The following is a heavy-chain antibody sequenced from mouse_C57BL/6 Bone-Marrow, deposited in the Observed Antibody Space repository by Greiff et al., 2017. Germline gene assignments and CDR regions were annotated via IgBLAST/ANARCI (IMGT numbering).Heavy chain of an antibody. CDR2: IDPENGDT. CDR3: TTGTLRQLRQRSENDFGY. CDR1: GFNIKDDY. Sequence: VQLQQSGAELVRPGASVKLSCTASGFNIKDDYMHWVKQRPEQGLEWIGWIDPENGDTEYASKFQGKATITADTSSNTAYLQLSSLTSEDTAVYYCTTGTLRQLRQRSENDFGYWGQGTTLTVSS. V-gene: IGHV14-4*01. J-gene: IGHJ2*01. D-gene: IGHD3-2*02.